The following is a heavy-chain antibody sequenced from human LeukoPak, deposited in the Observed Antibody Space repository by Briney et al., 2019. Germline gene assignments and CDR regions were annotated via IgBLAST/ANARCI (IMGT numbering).Heavy chain of an antibody. D-gene: IGHD5-24*01. CDR1: GYSFTSYW. V-gene: IGHV5-51*01. Sequence: GESLKISCKGSGYSFTSYWIGWVRQMPGKGLEWMGIIYPGDSGTRYSPSFQGQVTISADKSISTAYLQWSSLKASDTAMYYCARLGSEMATIPNYYFDYWGQGTLVTVSS. J-gene: IGHJ4*02. CDR2: IYPGDSGT. CDR3: ARLGSEMATIPNYYFDY.